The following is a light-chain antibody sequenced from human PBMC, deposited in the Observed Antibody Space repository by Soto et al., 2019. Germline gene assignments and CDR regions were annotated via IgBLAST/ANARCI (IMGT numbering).Light chain of an antibody. CDR2: EVS. CDR1: SSDIGRYNY. J-gene: IGLJ2*01. CDR3: PSYTTTNAVI. V-gene: IGLV2-14*01. Sequence: QSVLAQPASGSGSPGQSSTISCTGTSSDIGRYNYVSWYQQHPFFVPQLLIYEVSDRPSGVSNRFSCSKSGNTASLTISGLQAEDAAAYFCPSYTTTNAVIFRGGTMVTVL.